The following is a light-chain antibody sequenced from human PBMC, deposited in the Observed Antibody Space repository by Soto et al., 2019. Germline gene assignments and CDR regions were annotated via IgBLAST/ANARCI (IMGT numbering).Light chain of an antibody. Sequence: QSVLTQPASVSGSPGQSITISCTGTSSDVVSYNFVSWYQQPPGKAPKLMIYEGSERPSGVSNRFSGSKSGNPASLTISGLQAEDEADYYCCSYAGTRPPAVVFGGGTQLTVL. CDR2: EGS. V-gene: IGLV2-23*01. CDR1: SSDVVSYNF. J-gene: IGLJ2*01. CDR3: CSYAGTRPPAVV.